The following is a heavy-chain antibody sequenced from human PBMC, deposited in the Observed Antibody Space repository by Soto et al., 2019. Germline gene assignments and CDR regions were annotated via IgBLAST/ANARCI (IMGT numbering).Heavy chain of an antibody. J-gene: IGHJ4*02. V-gene: IGHV3-30-3*01. CDR1: GFTFSSYA. D-gene: IGHD2-15*01. Sequence: LRLSCAASGFTFSSYAMHWVRQAPGKGLEWVAVISYDGSNKYYADSVKGRFTISRDNSKNTLYLQMNSLRAEDTAVYYCARDPGYCSGGSCYPFDYWGQGTLVTVSS. CDR2: ISYDGSNK. CDR3: ARDPGYCSGGSCYPFDY.